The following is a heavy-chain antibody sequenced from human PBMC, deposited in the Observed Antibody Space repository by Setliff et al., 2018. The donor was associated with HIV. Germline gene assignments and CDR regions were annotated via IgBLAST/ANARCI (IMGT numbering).Heavy chain of an antibody. Sequence: ASVKVSCKASGYTFTSYGISWVRQATGQGLEWMGWMNPNSGNTGYAQKFQGRVTMTRNTSISTAYMELSSLRSEDTAVYYCARGPKGSSGYAGDYWGQGTLVTVSS. J-gene: IGHJ4*02. V-gene: IGHV1-8*02. CDR3: ARGPKGSSGYAGDY. D-gene: IGHD3-22*01. CDR1: GYTFTSYG. CDR2: MNPNSGNT.